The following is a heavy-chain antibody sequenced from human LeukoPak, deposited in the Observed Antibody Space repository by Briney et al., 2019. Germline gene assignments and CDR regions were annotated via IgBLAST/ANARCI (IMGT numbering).Heavy chain of an antibody. D-gene: IGHD2-2*01. V-gene: IGHV1-2*02. CDR3: ARGGYCTGMSCYLPDD. CDR2: INPDSGDT. CDR1: GYTFTHYH. J-gene: IGHJ4*02. Sequence: GASVKVSCKSSGYTFTHYHIHWVRQAPGQGPEWMGWINPDSGDTKYAQKFQGRVTVTRGTSINTAYMDLSSLTSDDTAVYYCARGGYCTGMSCYLPDDWGQGTLVTVSS.